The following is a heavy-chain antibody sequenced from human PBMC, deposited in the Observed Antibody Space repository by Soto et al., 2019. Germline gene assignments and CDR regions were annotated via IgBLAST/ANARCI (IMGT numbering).Heavy chain of an antibody. CDR1: GGSISSSSYY. CDR3: ARAIAAGTGWFDP. V-gene: IGHV4-39*01. CDR2: IYYSGST. D-gene: IGHD6-13*01. J-gene: IGHJ5*02. Sequence: PSETLSLTCTISGGSISSSSYYWGWIRQPPGKGLEWIGGIYYSGSTYYNPSLKSRVTLSVGTSKNQFSLKLSSVTAADTAVYYCARAIAAGTGWFDPWGQGTLVTVSS.